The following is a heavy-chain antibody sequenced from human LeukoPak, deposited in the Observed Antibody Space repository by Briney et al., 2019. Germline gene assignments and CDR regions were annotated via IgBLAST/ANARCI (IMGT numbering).Heavy chain of an antibody. CDR3: ARSGSGSSSYDY. Sequence: GRSLILSCAASGFTFSSYGMHWVRQAPGKGLEWVAVIWYDGSNKYYADSVKGRFTISRDNSKNTLYLQMNSLRAEDTAVYYCARSGSGSSSYDYWGQGTLVTVSS. CDR1: GFTFSSYG. J-gene: IGHJ4*02. V-gene: IGHV3-33*01. CDR2: IWYDGSNK. D-gene: IGHD3-10*01.